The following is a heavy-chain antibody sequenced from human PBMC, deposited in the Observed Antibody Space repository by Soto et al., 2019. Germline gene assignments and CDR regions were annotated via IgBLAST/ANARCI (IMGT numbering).Heavy chain of an antibody. CDR3: ARDPRPPSGWLGFWEYGMDV. V-gene: IGHV1-2*02. Sequence: ASVKVSCKASGYTFTGNYIHWVRQAPGQGLEWMGWVNPDNGGTTSAQKFQGGVTMTRDTSVTTAYMELTRLTSDDTAVYYCARDPRPPSGWLGFWEYGMDVWGQGTTVTVSS. CDR1: GYTFTGNY. J-gene: IGHJ6*02. D-gene: IGHD3-3*01. CDR2: VNPDNGGT.